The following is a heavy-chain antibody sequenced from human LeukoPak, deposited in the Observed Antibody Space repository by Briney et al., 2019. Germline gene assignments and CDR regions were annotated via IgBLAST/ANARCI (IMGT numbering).Heavy chain of an antibody. D-gene: IGHD5-18*01. V-gene: IGHV1-69*13. Sequence: SVKVSCKASGTTFRSYAINWVRQAPGQGLEWMGAIIPSFGTVKYAQKFQGRVTMIADESTSTAYMDLNYLRSDDTAVYFCARATSANEYSYGFHFDYWGQGTLVTVSS. CDR3: ARATSANEYSYGFHFDY. CDR2: IIPSFGTV. J-gene: IGHJ4*02. CDR1: GTTFRSYA.